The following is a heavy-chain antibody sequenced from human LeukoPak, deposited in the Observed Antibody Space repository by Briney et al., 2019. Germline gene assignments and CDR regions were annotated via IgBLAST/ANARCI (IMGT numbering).Heavy chain of an antibody. Sequence: PGGSLRLSCAASGFTFSSYGMIWVRQAPGKGLEWGSSISSSSSYIYFADSVKGRFTISRDNAKNSLYLQMNSLRAEDTAVYYCARENRNNWFDPWGQGTLVTVSS. CDR1: GFTFSSYG. CDR2: ISSSSSYI. J-gene: IGHJ5*02. CDR3: ARENRNNWFDP. V-gene: IGHV3-21*01.